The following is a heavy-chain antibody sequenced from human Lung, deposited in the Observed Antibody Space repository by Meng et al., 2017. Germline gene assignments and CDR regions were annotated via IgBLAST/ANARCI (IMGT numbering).Heavy chain of an antibody. CDR2: INHSGST. CDR1: GGSFGDYY. CDR3: ARGPTTMAHDFDY. D-gene: IGHD4-11*01. V-gene: IGHV4-34*01. Sequence: QVESEQGGSGLLKPSTTLSLTGVVSGGSFGDYYWSWIRQPPGKGLEWIGEINHSGSTNYNPSLESRATISVDTSQNNLSLKLSSVTAADSAVYYCARGPTTMAHDFDYWGQGTPVTVSS. J-gene: IGHJ4*02.